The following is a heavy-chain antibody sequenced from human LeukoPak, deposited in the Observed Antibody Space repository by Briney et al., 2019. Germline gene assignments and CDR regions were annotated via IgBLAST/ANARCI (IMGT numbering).Heavy chain of an antibody. V-gene: IGHV3-7*04. Sequence: QPGGSLRLSCAASGFDFDNYWMTWVRQAPGKGLEWVANMNQDGSEQYYVDSVKGRFTISRDNGKKSLYLQMNSLRAEDTAVYYCSRGQGCAYWGQGTLVTVSS. J-gene: IGHJ4*02. CDR1: GFDFDNYW. CDR2: MNQDGSEQ. CDR3: SRGQGCAY. D-gene: IGHD2-8*01.